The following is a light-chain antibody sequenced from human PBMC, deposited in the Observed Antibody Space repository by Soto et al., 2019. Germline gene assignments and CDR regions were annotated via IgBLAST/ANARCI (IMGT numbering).Light chain of an antibody. J-gene: IGKJ2*01. CDR2: AAS. CDR3: QHYDSSPPYT. Sequence: IVLTQSPVTLSLSPGERATFSCRASRSFASSYLGWYQQKPGQAPRLLIYAASTRATGIPDRFSGSGSATDFTLTISRLEPEDSAVYYCQHYDSSPPYTFGQGTKLEIK. V-gene: IGKV3-20*01. CDR1: RSFASSY.